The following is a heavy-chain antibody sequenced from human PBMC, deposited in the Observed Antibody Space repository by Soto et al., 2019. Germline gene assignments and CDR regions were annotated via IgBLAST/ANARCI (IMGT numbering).Heavy chain of an antibody. V-gene: IGHV4-59*08. CDR2: IYYSGST. J-gene: IGHJ4*02. CDR1: GGSISSYY. Sequence: SETLSLTCTVSGGSISSYYWSWIRQPPGKGLEWIGYIYYSGSTNYNPSLKSRVTISVDTSKNQFSLKLSSVTAADTAVYYCARLPVVPAAYSVATGENFDYWGQGTLVTVSS. D-gene: IGHD2-2*01. CDR3: ARLPVVPAAYSVATGENFDY.